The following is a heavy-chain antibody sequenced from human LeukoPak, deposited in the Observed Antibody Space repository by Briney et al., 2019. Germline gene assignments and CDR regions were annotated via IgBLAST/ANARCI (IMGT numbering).Heavy chain of an antibody. CDR2: IYYSGST. J-gene: IGHJ5*02. Sequence: SQTLSLTCTVSGGSISSGGYYWSWIRQHPGKGLEWIGYIYYSGSTYYNPSLESRVTISVDTSKNQFSLKLSSVTAADTAVYYCATVVPAAYNWFDPWGQGTLVTVSS. CDR3: ATVVPAAYNWFDP. D-gene: IGHD2-2*01. V-gene: IGHV4-31*03. CDR1: GGSISSGGYY.